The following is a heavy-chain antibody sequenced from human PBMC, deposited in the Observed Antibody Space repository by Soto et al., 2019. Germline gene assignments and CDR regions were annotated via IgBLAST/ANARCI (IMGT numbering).Heavy chain of an antibody. CDR3: AREQWLVRGVFDY. J-gene: IGHJ4*02. CDR2: IYDTGST. CDR1: GGSISGYY. D-gene: IGHD6-19*01. V-gene: IGHV4-59*01. Sequence: QVQLQESGPGLVKPSETLSLTCSVSGGSISGYYWSWIRQPPGKGLEWIGYIYDTGSTKDNSSLKSRVTISIDTSKNQFSLRLSSVTAADTAVYYCAREQWLVRGVFDYWGQGTLVTVSS.